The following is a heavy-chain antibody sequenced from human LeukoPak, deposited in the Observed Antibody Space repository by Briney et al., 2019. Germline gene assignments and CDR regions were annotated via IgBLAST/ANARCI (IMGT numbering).Heavy chain of an antibody. Sequence: GASVKVSCKASGYTFTSYGISWVRQAPGQGLEWMGWISAYNGNTNYAQKLQGRVTMTTDTSTSTAYMELRSLRSDDTAVYYCARTNMVRGVIERGPDYWGQGTLVTVSS. CDR1: GYTFTSYG. CDR3: ARTNMVRGVIERGPDY. J-gene: IGHJ4*02. V-gene: IGHV1-18*01. D-gene: IGHD3-10*01. CDR2: ISAYNGNT.